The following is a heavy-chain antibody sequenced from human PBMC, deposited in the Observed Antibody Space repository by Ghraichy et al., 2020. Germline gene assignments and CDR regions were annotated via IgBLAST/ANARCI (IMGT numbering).Heavy chain of an antibody. V-gene: IGHV4-59*01. CDR1: GGSISSYY. J-gene: IGHJ6*02. CDR3: ARGVGRRRSWQDNYYYYGMDV. Sequence: SETLSLTCTVSGGSISSYYWSWIRQPPGKGLEWIGYIYYSGSTNYNPSLKSRVTISVDTSKNQFSLKLSSVTAADTAVYYCARGVGRRRSWQDNYYYYGMDVWGQGTTVTVSS. D-gene: IGHD3-10*01. CDR2: IYYSGST.